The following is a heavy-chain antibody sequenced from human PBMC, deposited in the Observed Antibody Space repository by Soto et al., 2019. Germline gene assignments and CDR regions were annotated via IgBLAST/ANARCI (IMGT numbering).Heavy chain of an antibody. CDR3: ARLSWIQREYYFDY. CDR2: IYYSGST. Sequence: QVQLQESGPGLVKPSETLSLTCTVSGGSISSYYWSWIRQPPGKGLEWIGYIYYSGSTNYNPSLKSRVTISVDTSKNQFPLKLSSVTAADTAVYYCARLSWIQREYYFDYWGQGTLVTVSS. CDR1: GGSISSYY. V-gene: IGHV4-59*08. J-gene: IGHJ4*02. D-gene: IGHD5-18*01.